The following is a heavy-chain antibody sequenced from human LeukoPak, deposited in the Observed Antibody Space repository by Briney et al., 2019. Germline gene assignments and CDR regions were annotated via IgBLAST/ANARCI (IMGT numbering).Heavy chain of an antibody. CDR2: IGTSSSTI. Sequence: PGGSLRLSCAASGFTFSSYSMNWVRQAPGKELEWVSYIGTSSSTIYYADSVKGRFTISRDNAKNSVYLQMNSLRAEDTAVYYCARVGDYYDSSGYQGFDYWGQGTLVTVSS. J-gene: IGHJ4*02. CDR1: GFTFSSYS. D-gene: IGHD3-22*01. CDR3: ARVGDYYDSSGYQGFDY. V-gene: IGHV3-48*01.